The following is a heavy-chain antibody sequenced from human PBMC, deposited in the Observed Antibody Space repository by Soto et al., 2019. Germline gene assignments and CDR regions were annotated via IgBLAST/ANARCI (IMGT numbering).Heavy chain of an antibody. CDR2: INPNSGGT. D-gene: IGHD4-17*01. V-gene: IGHV1-2*04. CDR1: GYTFTGYY. CDR3: AASGGTTVTLFDI. J-gene: IGHJ3*02. Sequence: ASVKVSCKASGYTFTGYYMHWVRQAPGQGLEWMGWINPNSGGTNYAQKFQGWVTMTRDTSISTAYMELSRLRSDDTAVYYCAASGGTTVTLFDIWGQGKMVTVSS.